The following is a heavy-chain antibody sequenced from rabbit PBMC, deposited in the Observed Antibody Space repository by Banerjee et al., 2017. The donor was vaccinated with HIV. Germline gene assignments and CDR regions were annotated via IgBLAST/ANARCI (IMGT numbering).Heavy chain of an antibody. D-gene: IGHD8-1*01. Sequence: QEQLEESGGDLVKPEGSLTLTCTASGFSFSSSYYMCWVRQAPGKGLEWIACIDAGSSGSTYYASWAKGRFTISKTSSTTVTLQMTSLTAADTATYFCARDAGGTYRMYCLDLWGPGTLVTVS. V-gene: IGHV1S45*01. CDR1: GFSFSSSYY. CDR3: ARDAGGTYRMYCLDL. CDR2: IDAGSSGST. J-gene: IGHJ4*01.